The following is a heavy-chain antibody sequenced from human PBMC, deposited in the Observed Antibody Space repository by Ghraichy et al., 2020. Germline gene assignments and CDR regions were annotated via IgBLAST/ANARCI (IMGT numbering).Heavy chain of an antibody. CDR1: GFTFSSYS. CDR3: ARTETGTGPLYDSSGYHGMDV. Sequence: GGSLRLSCAASGFTFSSYSMNWVRQAPGKGLEWVSYISSSSSTIYYADSVKGRFTISRDNAKNSLYLQMNSLRDEDTAVYYCARTETGTGPLYDSSGYHGMDVWGQGTTVNGFS. D-gene: IGHD3-22*01. J-gene: IGHJ6*02. V-gene: IGHV3-48*02. CDR2: ISSSSSTI.